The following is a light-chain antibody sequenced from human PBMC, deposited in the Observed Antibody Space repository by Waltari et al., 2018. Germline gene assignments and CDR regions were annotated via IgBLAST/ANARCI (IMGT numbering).Light chain of an antibody. CDR1: DIGYKS. CDR3: QVWDSSSDHVV. V-gene: IGLV3-21*02. CDR2: DDS. Sequence: SYVLAQPPSVSVAPGVTARITCGGNDIGYKSVHWYQVKGGQAPVVVVSDDSDRPSGIPERFSASNSANTATLTISGVEAGDEADYYCQVWDSSSDHVVFGGGTKLTVL. J-gene: IGLJ2*01.